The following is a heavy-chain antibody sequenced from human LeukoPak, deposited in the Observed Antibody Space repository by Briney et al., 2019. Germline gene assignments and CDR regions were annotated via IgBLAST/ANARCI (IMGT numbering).Heavy chain of an antibody. D-gene: IGHD4-11*01. Sequence: GGSLRLSCAASGFTFSSYAMNWVRQTPGKGLEWASGISGSGHSTYYADSVKGRFTISRDNSKNTLYLQMSSLRAEDTAVYYCARSQDYSTYISHFWGQGTLVTVSS. J-gene: IGHJ4*02. CDR3: ARSQDYSTYISHF. V-gene: IGHV3-23*01. CDR1: GFTFSSYA. CDR2: ISGSGHST.